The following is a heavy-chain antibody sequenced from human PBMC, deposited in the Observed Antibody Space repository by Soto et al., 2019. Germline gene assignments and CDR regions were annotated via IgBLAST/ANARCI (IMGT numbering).Heavy chain of an antibody. Sequence: GGSLRLSCAASGFTFSGSAMHWVRQASGKGLEWVGRIRSKANSYATAYAASVKGRFTISGDDSKNTAYLQMNSLKTEDTAVYYCTRRRCTNGVCYTWFDYWGQGTLVTVSS. D-gene: IGHD2-8*01. J-gene: IGHJ4*02. CDR2: IRSKANSYAT. CDR1: GFTFSGSA. V-gene: IGHV3-73*01. CDR3: TRRRCTNGVCYTWFDY.